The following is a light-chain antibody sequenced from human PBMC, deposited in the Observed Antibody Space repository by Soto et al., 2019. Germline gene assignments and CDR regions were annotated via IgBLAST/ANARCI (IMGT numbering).Light chain of an antibody. CDR3: QQYSGPPYT. V-gene: IGKV3-20*01. CDR1: QSVSTSY. J-gene: IGKJ2*01. Sequence: EIVLTQSPGTLSLSPGERATLSCRASQSVSTSYFGWFQQRPGQAPRLLIYDTFYRATGIPDRFSGSGSGTVFTLTISRLEPEDFAVYYCQQYSGPPYTLGQGTKLEIK. CDR2: DTF.